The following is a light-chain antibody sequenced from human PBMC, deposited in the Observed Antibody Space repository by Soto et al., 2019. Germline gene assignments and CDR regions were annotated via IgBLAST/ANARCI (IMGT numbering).Light chain of an antibody. CDR1: TSDVGGYNL. Sequence: QSALTQPASVSGSPGQSITISCSGTTSDVGGYNLVSWYQQHTAKAPKLLIYDGTQRPSGVSSRFSGSKSGNTASLTISGLQAEDEDDYYCCSYASSSSYVFGTGTKLTVL. CDR3: CSYASSSSYV. CDR2: DGT. J-gene: IGLJ1*01. V-gene: IGLV2-23*01.